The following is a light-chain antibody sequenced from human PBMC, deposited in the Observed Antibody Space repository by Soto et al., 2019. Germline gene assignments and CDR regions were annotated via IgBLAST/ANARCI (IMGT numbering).Light chain of an antibody. Sequence: DIQMTQSPSSLSASVGDRVTITCRASQSISSYLNWYQQKPGKAPKLLIYAASSLQSGVPSRFSGRGSGTDFTLTISSLQPEDVASYYCQQIYTIPLTFGGGTKVDI. CDR3: QQIYTIPLT. CDR2: AAS. V-gene: IGKV1-39*01. CDR1: QSISSY. J-gene: IGKJ4*01.